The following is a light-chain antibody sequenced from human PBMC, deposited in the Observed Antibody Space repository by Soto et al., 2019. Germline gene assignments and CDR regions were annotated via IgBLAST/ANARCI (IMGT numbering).Light chain of an antibody. V-gene: IGLV3-10*01. Sequence: SYELTQPPSVSVSPGQTASITCSGDALPRKYAHWYQQKTGQAPVLVIYEDSKRPSGIPERFSGSSSGTMATLTISGAQVEDEADYYCYSKDTSGNHGRVFGGGTQLTVL. CDR1: ALPRKY. CDR2: EDS. J-gene: IGLJ2*01. CDR3: YSKDTSGNHGRV.